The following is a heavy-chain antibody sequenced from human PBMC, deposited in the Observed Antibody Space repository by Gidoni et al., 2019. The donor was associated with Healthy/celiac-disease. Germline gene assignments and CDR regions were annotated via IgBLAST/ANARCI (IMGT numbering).Heavy chain of an antibody. Sequence: QVQLQQWGAGLLKPSETLSLTCAVYGGSFSGYYWSWIRQPPGKGLEWIGEINHSGSTNYNPSLKSRVTISVDTSKNQFSLKLSSVTAADTAVYYCARLGRRGTYYRNASADVWGQGTTVTVSS. CDR1: GGSFSGYY. V-gene: IGHV4-34*01. CDR2: INHSGST. CDR3: ARLGRRGTYYRNASADV. J-gene: IGHJ6*02. D-gene: IGHD3-10*01.